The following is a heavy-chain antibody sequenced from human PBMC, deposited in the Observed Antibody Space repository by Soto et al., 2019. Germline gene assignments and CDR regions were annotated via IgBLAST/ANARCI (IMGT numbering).Heavy chain of an antibody. J-gene: IGHJ3*02. V-gene: IGHV1-46*01. CDR3: ASWSSGWPKHAFDI. D-gene: IGHD6-19*01. CDR2: INPSGGST. Sequence: ASVKASCKASGYTFTSYCISWVRQAPGQGLEWMGIINPSGGSTSYAQKFQGRVTMTRDTSTSTVYMELSSLRSEDTAVYYCASWSSGWPKHAFDIWGQGTMVTVSS. CDR1: GYTFTSYC.